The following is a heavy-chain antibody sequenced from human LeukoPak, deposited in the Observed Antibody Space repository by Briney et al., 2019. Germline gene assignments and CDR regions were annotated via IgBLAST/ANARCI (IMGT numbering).Heavy chain of an antibody. J-gene: IGHJ4*02. CDR1: GFTFSSNA. V-gene: IGHV3-23*01. CDR2: ISGSGNST. CDR3: AKLSLGIHDFWSGYLNSPFDY. D-gene: IGHD3-3*01. Sequence: PGGSLRLSCAASGFTFSSNAMNWVRQAPGKGLEWVSAISGSGNSTYYADSVKGRFTMSRGNSKNALYLQMNSLRAEDTAVYYCAKLSLGIHDFWSGYLNSPFDYWGQGTLVTVSS.